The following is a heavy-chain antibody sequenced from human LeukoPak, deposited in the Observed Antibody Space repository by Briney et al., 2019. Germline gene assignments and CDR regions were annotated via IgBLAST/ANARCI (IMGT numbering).Heavy chain of an antibody. V-gene: IGHV1-2*02. CDR2: INPKSGYT. Sequence: ASVKVSCKASGYTFTGYYIHWVRQAPGQGLEWMGWINPKSGYTKYEQKFQGRVTMTRDTSISTAYMELSRLRSDDTAVYYCASPSQDTGAYYYFDSWGQGTLVTVSS. J-gene: IGHJ4*02. D-gene: IGHD2-8*02. CDR1: GYTFTGYY. CDR3: ASPSQDTGAYYYFDS.